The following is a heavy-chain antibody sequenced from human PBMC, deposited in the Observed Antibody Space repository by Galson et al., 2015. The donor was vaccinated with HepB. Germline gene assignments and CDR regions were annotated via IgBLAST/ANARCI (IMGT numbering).Heavy chain of an antibody. CDR3: ARVYSSCRSTSCYVGDY. V-gene: IGHV1-18*01. CDR1: GYAFTSYG. D-gene: IGHD2-2*01. J-gene: IGHJ4*02. CDR2: ISAYNGNT. Sequence: SVKVSCKASGYAFTSYGINWVRQAPEQGLEWMGWISAYNGNTNYPQKLQGRVTMTTDTSTSTGYMEVRSLRSDDTAVYYCARVYSSCRSTSCYVGDYWGQGTLVTVSS.